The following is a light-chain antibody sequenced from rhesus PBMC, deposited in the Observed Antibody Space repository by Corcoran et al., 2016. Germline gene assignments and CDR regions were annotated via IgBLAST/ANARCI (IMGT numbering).Light chain of an antibody. V-gene: IGKV1-22*01. CDR2: KAS. CDR1: QSISSW. J-gene: IGKJ4*01. CDR3: QQYSSSPLT. Sequence: DIQMTQSPSSLPASVGDTVTITCRASQSISSWLAWYQQKPGNAPKLLIYKASTLQSWVPSRLSGSGSWTDFTLTISSLQSADFATYYCQQYSSSPLTFGGGTKVEIK.